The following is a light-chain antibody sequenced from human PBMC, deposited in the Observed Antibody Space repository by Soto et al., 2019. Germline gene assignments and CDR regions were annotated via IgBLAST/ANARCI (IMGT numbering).Light chain of an antibody. J-gene: IGLJ3*02. CDR3: CSFAGSSTFWV. V-gene: IGLV2-23*02. Sequence: QSALTQPASASGSPGQSITISCSGTTSDVGGYDVVSWYQQHPGKAPKLMIFEVNQRPSGVSDRFSGSKSGNTASLTISGLQAGDEADYYCCSFAGSSTFWVFGGGTQLTVL. CDR1: TSDVGGYDV. CDR2: EVN.